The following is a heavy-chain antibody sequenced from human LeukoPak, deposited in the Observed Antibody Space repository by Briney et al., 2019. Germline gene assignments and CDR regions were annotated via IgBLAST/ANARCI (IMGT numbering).Heavy chain of an antibody. CDR3: AKSSYYDASGYYREYYFDS. J-gene: IGHJ4*02. CDR2: ISGSGGST. CDR1: GFTFNSYA. Sequence: GGSLRLSCAASGFTFNSYAMSWVRQAPEKGLEWVSGISGSGGSTYHADSVKGRFTISRDNSKNTLYLQMNSLRAEDTAVYYCAKSSYYDASGYYREYYFDSWGQGTLVTVSS. V-gene: IGHV3-23*01. D-gene: IGHD3-22*01.